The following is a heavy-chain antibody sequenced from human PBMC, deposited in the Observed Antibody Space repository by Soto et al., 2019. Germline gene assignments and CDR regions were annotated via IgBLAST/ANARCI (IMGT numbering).Heavy chain of an antibody. CDR2: MNPNSGNT. D-gene: IGHD4-17*01. J-gene: IGHJ5*02. CDR3: ARGIKYGDYSSWFDR. V-gene: IGHV1-8*01. Sequence: ASVKVSCKASGYTFTSYDINWVRQATGQGLEYLGWMNPNSGNTGYVQKFQGRVTMTRDTSISTAYMELSSLRSEDTAVYYCARGIKYGDYSSWFDRCGQGTLVTVSS. CDR1: GYTFTSYD.